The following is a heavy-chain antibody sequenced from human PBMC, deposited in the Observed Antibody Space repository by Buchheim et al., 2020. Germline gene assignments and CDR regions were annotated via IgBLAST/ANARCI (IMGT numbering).Heavy chain of an antibody. CDR1: GFTFSSYA. D-gene: IGHD2-15*01. CDR2: ISYDGSNK. J-gene: IGHJ6*02. V-gene: IGHV3-30*04. Sequence: QVQLVESGGGVVRPGRSLRLSRAASGFTFSSYAMHWVRQAPGKGLEWVAGISYDGSNKYYADYVKGRFTISRDNSKNTLYMQMNSLRAEDTAVYYCAREGELGYCSGGSCYKPKNYYYYGMDVWGQGTT. CDR3: AREGELGYCSGGSCYKPKNYYYYGMDV.